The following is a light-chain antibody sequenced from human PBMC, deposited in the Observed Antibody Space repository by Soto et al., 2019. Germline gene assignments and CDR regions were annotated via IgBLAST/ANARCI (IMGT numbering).Light chain of an antibody. CDR3: QQYNSNSLWT. J-gene: IGKJ1*01. CDR1: QGISSY. CDR2: AAS. Sequence: AIRMTQSPSSLSASTGDRVTITCRASQGISSYLAWYHQKPGKAPTLLIYAASTLQSGVPSRFSGSGCGAEFTLTTSSLQTDDFSNYYCQQYNSNSLWTFGQGTKVDIK. V-gene: IGKV1-8*01.